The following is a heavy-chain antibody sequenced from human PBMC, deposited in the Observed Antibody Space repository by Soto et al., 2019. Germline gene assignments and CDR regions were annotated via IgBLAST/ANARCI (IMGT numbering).Heavy chain of an antibody. V-gene: IGHV3-53*01. Sequence: EVQLVESGGGLIHPGGSLRLSCAASGFIVSSNYMSWVRQAPGKGLEWVSIIYSGGSTYYADSVMGRFTISRDNSKNTLYLQMNSLRPEDTAVYYCARDLCMDVWGQGTTVTVSS. CDR1: GFIVSSNY. CDR3: ARDLCMDV. CDR2: IYSGGST. J-gene: IGHJ6*02.